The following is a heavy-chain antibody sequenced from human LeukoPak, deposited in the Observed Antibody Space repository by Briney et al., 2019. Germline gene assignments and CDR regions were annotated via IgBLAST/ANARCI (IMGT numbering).Heavy chain of an antibody. CDR3: ARDHCSSTSCYTTHNWFDP. CDR1: GFTFSSYS. Sequence: GGSLRLSCAASGFTFSSYSMNWVRQAPGKGLEWVSSISSSSSYIYYADSVKGRFTISRDNAKNSLYLQMNSLRAEDTAVYYCARDHCSSTSCYTTHNWFDPWGQGTLVTVSS. D-gene: IGHD2-2*02. CDR2: ISSSSSYI. J-gene: IGHJ5*02. V-gene: IGHV3-21*01.